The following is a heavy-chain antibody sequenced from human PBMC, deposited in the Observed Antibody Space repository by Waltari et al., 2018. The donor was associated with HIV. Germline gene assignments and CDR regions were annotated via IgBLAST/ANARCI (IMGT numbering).Heavy chain of an antibody. J-gene: IGHJ5*02. Sequence: EVQLVESGGGLVQPGRSLRLSCTASGFKFDDYAMHWVRQPPGKGLEWVSSISWHSTRINYADSVKGRFTISRDNAKKSLYLQMDSLRPEDTAFYYCSRGPMYNWFDPWGQGTLVTVSS. CDR3: SRGPMYNWFDP. V-gene: IGHV3-9*01. CDR2: ISWHSTRI. CDR1: GFKFDDYA. D-gene: IGHD3-10*02.